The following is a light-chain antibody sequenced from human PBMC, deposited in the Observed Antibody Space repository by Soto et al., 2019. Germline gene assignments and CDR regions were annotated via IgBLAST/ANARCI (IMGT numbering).Light chain of an antibody. CDR2: DDR. Sequence: SYELTQPPSVSVAPGQTARITCGGDNIGSKGVHWYQQKPGQAPVLVVYDDRDRPSGIPERFSGSNSGNTATLTISRGEAGDEADYYCQVWDSSSDHPVFGGGTKVTVL. CDR3: QVWDSSSDHPV. J-gene: IGLJ3*02. CDR1: NIGSKG. V-gene: IGLV3-21*02.